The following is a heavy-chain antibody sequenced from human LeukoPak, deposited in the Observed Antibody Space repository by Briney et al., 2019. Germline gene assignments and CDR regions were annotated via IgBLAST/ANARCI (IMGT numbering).Heavy chain of an antibody. J-gene: IGHJ5*02. D-gene: IGHD3-10*01. V-gene: IGHV4-31*03. CDR1: GGSISSGGYY. CDR2: IYYSGST. Sequence: TSQTLSLTCTVSGGSISSGGYYWSWIRQHPGKGLEWIGYIYYSGSTYYNPSLKSRVTIPVDTSKNQFSLKLSSVTAADTAVYYCARDVRYYGSGSFNWFDPWGQGTLVTVSS. CDR3: ARDVRYYGSGSFNWFDP.